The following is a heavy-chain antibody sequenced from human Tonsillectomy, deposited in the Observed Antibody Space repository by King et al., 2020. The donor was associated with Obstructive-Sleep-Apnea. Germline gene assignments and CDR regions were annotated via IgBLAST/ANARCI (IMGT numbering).Heavy chain of an antibody. CDR2: ITGGSSVI. Sequence: VQLVESGGGLVQVGGSLTLSCAASGFSFGTYTMNWVRQAPGKGLEWVAYITGGSSVIYYADSVKGRFTVSRDNAKNSLFLEMNSLRAEDTAVYYCARFFEKGGWWGQGTMVTVSS. V-gene: IGHV3-48*01. D-gene: IGHD6-19*01. J-gene: IGHJ3*01. CDR3: ARFFEKGGW. CDR1: GFSFGTYT.